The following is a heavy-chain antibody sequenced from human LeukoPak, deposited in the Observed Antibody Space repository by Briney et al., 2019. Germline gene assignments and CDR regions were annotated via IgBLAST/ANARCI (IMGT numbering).Heavy chain of an antibody. CDR2: ISYSGTP. D-gene: IGHD3-3*01. Sequence: PSETLSLTCTVSGGSISSSAPYWGWIRQPPGKGLVWIGSISYSGTPYYNPSLQSRVTISVDTSKTQLSLKLSSVTAADTAVYYCASVPDFWSGYYYFDYWGQGTLVTVSS. J-gene: IGHJ4*02. V-gene: IGHV4-39*07. CDR1: GGSISSSAPY. CDR3: ASVPDFWSGYYYFDY.